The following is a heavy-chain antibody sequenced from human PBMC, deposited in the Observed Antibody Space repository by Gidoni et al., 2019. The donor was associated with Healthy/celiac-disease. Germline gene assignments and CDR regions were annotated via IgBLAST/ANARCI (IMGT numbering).Heavy chain of an antibody. Sequence: VPATPGKGLAWVSVISYDGSNKYYADSVKGRFTISRDNSKNTLYLQMNSLRAEDTSVYYCARPPPMVEATSPPWFDPWGQGTLVTFSS. D-gene: IGHD3-10*01. V-gene: IGHV3-30-3*01. CDR3: ARPPPMVEATSPPWFDP. J-gene: IGHJ5*02. CDR2: ISYDGSNK.